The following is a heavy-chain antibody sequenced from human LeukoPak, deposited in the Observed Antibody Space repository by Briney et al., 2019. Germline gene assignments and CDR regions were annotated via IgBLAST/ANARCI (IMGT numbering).Heavy chain of an antibody. CDR2: IYQTTT. CDR3: ARNFPGRTEDV. J-gene: IGHJ6*04. Sequence: SETLSLTCTVSGDSMSSYFWTWVRQFPGKGLEWVGYIYQTTTTYNPSLKGRVTISADMSQNQLSLKVTSVTAADTAVYYCARNFPGRTEDVWGKGTTVTVSS. D-gene: IGHD1-14*01. CDR1: GDSMSSYF. V-gene: IGHV4-59*01.